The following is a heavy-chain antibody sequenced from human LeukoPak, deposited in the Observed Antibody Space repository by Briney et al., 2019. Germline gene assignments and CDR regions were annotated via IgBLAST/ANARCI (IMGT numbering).Heavy chain of an antibody. V-gene: IGHV3-64*01. D-gene: IGHD2-15*01. CDR2: ISSDGGSP. CDR3: AREYCSGGRCQYYFDY. Sequence: GGSLRLSCAASGFTLSSYAMHWVRQAPGKGLEYVAGISSDGGSPFHVNSVKGRFTISRDNSKDTLYLQMGSLRAEDMAVYYCAREYCSGGRCQYYFDYWGQGTLVTVSS. CDR1: GFTLSSYA. J-gene: IGHJ4*02.